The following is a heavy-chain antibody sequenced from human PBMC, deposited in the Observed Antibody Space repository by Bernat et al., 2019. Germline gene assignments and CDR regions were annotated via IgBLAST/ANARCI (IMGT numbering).Heavy chain of an antibody. CDR3: AKSDSSGYYSGGLFYGMDV. CDR1: GFTFSSYA. CDR2: ISGSGGST. D-gene: IGHD3-22*01. V-gene: IGHV3-23*01. Sequence: EVQLLESGGGLVQPGGSLRLSCAASGFTFSSYAMSWVRQAPGKGLEWVSAISGSGGSTYYAESVKGRFTISRDNSKNTLYLQMNSLRAEDTAVYYCAKSDSSGYYSGGLFYGMDVWGQGTTVTVSS. J-gene: IGHJ6*02.